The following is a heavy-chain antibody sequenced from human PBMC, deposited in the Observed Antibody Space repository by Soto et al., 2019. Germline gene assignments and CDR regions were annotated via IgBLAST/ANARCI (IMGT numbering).Heavy chain of an antibody. D-gene: IGHD2-15*01. CDR3: ARGGYCSGGSCYPDCWFDP. V-gene: IGHV3-74*01. CDR1: GFTFSSYW. CDR2: INSDGSST. Sequence: EVQLVESGGGLVQPGGSLRLSCAASGFTFSSYWMHWVRQAPGKGLVWVSRINSDGSSTSYADSVKGRVTISRDNAKNTLYLQMNSLRAEDTAVYYCARGGYCSGGSCYPDCWFDPWGQGTLVTVSS. J-gene: IGHJ5*02.